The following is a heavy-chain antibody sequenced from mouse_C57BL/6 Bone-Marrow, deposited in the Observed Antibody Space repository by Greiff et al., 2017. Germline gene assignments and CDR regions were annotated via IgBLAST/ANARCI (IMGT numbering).Heavy chain of an antibody. V-gene: IGHV1-55*01. J-gene: IGHJ2*01. CDR3: ARSNWDGDFDY. Sequence: QVQLQQPGAELVKPWASVKMSCKASGYTFTSYWLTWVKQRPGQGLEWIGDIYPGSGSTNYTEKFKSKATLTVDTSSSTAYMQLSSLTSEDAAVYYCARSNWDGDFDYWGQGTTLTVSS. CDR1: GYTFTSYW. D-gene: IGHD4-1*01. CDR2: IYPGSGST.